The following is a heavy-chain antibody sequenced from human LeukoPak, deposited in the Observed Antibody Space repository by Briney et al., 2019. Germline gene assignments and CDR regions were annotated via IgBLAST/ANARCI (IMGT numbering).Heavy chain of an antibody. D-gene: IGHD1/OR15-1a*01. V-gene: IGHV3-23*01. J-gene: IGHJ4*02. Sequence: GGSLRLSCAASGFTFSSYAMSWVRQAPGKGLEWVSAISGSGGSTYYADSVKGRFTISRDNSKNTLYLQMNSLRAENTAVYYCAKVEQRFPYFDYWGQGTLVTVSS. CDR1: GFTFSSYA. CDR2: ISGSGGST. CDR3: AKVEQRFPYFDY.